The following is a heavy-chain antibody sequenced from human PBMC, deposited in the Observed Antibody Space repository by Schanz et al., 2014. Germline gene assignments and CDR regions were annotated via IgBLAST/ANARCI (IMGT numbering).Heavy chain of an antibody. CDR2: ISAYTNNT. D-gene: IGHD3-10*01. CDR3: ARGRGFYDY. CDR1: GYTFTSHG. J-gene: IGHJ4*02. Sequence: QVQLVQSGTQVKKPGASVKVSCKASGYTFTSHGISWVRQAPGQGLEWMGWISAYTNNTNYAQKVQGRVTMTTDTSTNTAYMELSSLTSEDTAVHYCARGRGFYDYWGQGTLVTVSS. V-gene: IGHV1-18*01.